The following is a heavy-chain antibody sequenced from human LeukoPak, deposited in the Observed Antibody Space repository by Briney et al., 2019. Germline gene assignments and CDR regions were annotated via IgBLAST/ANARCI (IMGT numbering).Heavy chain of an antibody. CDR1: GFTFSNYG. D-gene: IGHD3-10*01. V-gene: IGHV3-33*01. J-gene: IGHJ5*02. CDR2: IWYDGSNK. CDR3: ARSLERDYHGSNYYMNNWFDP. Sequence: QTGGSLRLSCAPSGFTFSNYGMHWVRQAPGKGLEWVAVIWYDGSNKYYADSVKGRFTISRDNSKNTLYLQMNSLRAEDTAVYYCARSLERDYHGSNYYMNNWFDPWGQGTLVTVSS.